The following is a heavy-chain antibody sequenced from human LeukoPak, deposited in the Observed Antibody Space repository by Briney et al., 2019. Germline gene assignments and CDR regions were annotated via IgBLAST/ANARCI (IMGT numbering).Heavy chain of an antibody. CDR2: IREDGSDK. CDR3: ARDYYGSGRTHGMDV. V-gene: IGHV3-7*01. CDR1: GFTFSSYS. Sequence: GGSLRLSCAASGFTFSSYSMNWIRQAPGKGLEWVADIREDGSDKYYVDSVKGRFTISRDNAKNSLYLQMNSLRAEDTALYYCARDYYGSGRTHGMDVWGQGTTVTVSS. J-gene: IGHJ6*02. D-gene: IGHD3-10*01.